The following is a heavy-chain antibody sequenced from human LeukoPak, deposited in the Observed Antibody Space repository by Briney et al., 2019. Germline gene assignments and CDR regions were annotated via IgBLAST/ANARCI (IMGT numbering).Heavy chain of an antibody. CDR3: ARNHDNTGYYDAYFDY. D-gene: IGHD3-22*01. J-gene: IGHJ4*02. CDR1: GGTFSNYA. Sequence: SVKVSCMASGGTFSNYAINWVRQAPGQGLDWMGGIIPMFATVNYAQKFQGRVTITTDESTNTAYMELSGLRSEDTAVYYCARNHDNTGYYDAYFDYWGQGTLVTVSS. V-gene: IGHV1-69*05. CDR2: IIPMFATV.